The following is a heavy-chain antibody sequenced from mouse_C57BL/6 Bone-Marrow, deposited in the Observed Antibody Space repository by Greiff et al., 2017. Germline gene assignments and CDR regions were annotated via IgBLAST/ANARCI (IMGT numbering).Heavy chain of an antibody. CDR1: GYTFPSYW. D-gene: IGHD2-4*01. Sequence: QVQLQQPGAELVKPGASVKLSCRASGYTFPSYWMHWVKRRPGQGLEWIGIIHPNSGSTNYNEKFKSKATLTVDKSSSTAYMQLSSLTSEDSAVYYCARGGSTMITTRRWGQGTLVTVSA. J-gene: IGHJ3*01. CDR3: ARGGSTMITTRR. CDR2: IHPNSGST. V-gene: IGHV1-64*01.